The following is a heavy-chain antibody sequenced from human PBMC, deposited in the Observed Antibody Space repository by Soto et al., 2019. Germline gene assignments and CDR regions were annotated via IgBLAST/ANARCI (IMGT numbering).Heavy chain of an antibody. V-gene: IGHV3-15*01. D-gene: IGHD3-22*01. J-gene: IGHJ6*02. CDR2: IKSETDGGTT. CDR3: TTYYYDSSGNYGMDV. CDR1: GFTFSNAW. Sequence: GGSLRLSCAASGFTFSNAWMSWVRQAPGKGLEWVGRIKSETDGGTTDYAAPVKGRFTISRDDSKNTLYLQMNSLKTEDTAVYYCTTYYYDSSGNYGMDVWGQGTTVTVSS.